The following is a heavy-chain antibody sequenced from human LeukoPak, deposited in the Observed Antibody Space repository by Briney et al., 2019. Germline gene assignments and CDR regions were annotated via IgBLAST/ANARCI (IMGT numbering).Heavy chain of an antibody. CDR2: ISHDGSSK. D-gene: IGHD5-24*01. CDR3: AKDRNGYNFYFDN. J-gene: IGHJ4*02. V-gene: IGHV3-30*18. CDR1: GFTFSSDG. Sequence: GGSLRLSCEASGFTFSSDGMHWVRQAPGKGLEWVAVISHDGSSKYYADSVKGRFTISRDNSRNTLYLQMDSLRAEDTAVFYCAKDRNGYNFYFDNWGQGTLVTVSS.